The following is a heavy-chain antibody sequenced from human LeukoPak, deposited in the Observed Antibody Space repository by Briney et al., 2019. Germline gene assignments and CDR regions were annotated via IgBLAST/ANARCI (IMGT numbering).Heavy chain of an antibody. CDR1: GGTFSSYA. CDR2: IIPIFGTA. Sequence: SVKVSCKASGGTFSSYAISWVRQAPGQGLEWMGGIIPIFGTANYAQKFQGRVTITADESTSTAYMKLSSLRSEDTAVYYCARGGSDYGDYPGYFQHWGQGTLVTVSS. CDR3: ARGGSDYGDYPGYFQH. V-gene: IGHV1-69*13. J-gene: IGHJ1*01. D-gene: IGHD4-17*01.